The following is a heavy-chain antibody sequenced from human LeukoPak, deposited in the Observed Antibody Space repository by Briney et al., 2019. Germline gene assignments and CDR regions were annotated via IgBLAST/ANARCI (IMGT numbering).Heavy chain of an antibody. J-gene: IGHJ5*02. CDR1: GGSVSSRNHY. CDR2: IYYSGST. D-gene: IGHD2-2*01. CDR3: ARGGYCNTTTCYPERWFDP. V-gene: IGHV4-39*01. Sequence: SETLSLTCTASGGSVSSRNHYWGWIRQPPGKGLEWIRSIYYSGSTSSNPSLKSRVTISVDTSKNQVSLKLSSVTAADTAVYYCARGGYCNTTTCYPERWFDPWGQGTLVTVSS.